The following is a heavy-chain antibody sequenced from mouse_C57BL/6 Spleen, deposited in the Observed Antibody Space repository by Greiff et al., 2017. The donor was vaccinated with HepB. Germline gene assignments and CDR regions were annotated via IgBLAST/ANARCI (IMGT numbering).Heavy chain of an antibody. Sequence: EVQLQESGPGLVKPSQSLSLTCSVTGYSIPSGYYWNWIRQFPGNKLEWMGYISYDGSNNYNPSLQNRISITRDTSKNQFFLKLNSVTTEDTATYYCAKIYYDYDYYFDYWGQGTTLTVSS. CDR2: ISYDGSN. D-gene: IGHD2-4*01. V-gene: IGHV3-6*01. J-gene: IGHJ2*01. CDR1: GYSIPSGYY. CDR3: AKIYYDYDYYFDY.